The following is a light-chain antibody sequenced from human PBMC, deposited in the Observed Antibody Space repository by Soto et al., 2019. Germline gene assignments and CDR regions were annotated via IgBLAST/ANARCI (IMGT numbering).Light chain of an antibody. Sequence: EIVLTQSPATLSLSPGEIATLSCRASQSISSSYLAWYQQKPGQAPRLLIYGASSRATGIPDRFSGSGSGTDFTLTISRLEPEDFAVYYCQQYGSSPRTFGQGTKVDI. J-gene: IGKJ1*01. CDR1: QSISSSY. V-gene: IGKV3-20*01. CDR3: QQYGSSPRT. CDR2: GAS.